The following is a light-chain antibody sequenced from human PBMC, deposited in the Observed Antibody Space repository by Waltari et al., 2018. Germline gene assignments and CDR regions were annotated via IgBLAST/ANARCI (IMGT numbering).Light chain of an antibody. CDR3: QQYDISPLT. CDR1: QTIRTTY. CDR2: GTF. V-gene: IGKV3-20*01. J-gene: IGKJ4*01. Sequence: EIVLTQSPGTLSLSPGEGATLSCRTSQTIRTTYLAWYQQQPGQAPTLLIDGTFSRATGIPDRCTGSGSGTDFSLTISSLEAEDFATYYCQQYDISPLTFGGGTKVEIK.